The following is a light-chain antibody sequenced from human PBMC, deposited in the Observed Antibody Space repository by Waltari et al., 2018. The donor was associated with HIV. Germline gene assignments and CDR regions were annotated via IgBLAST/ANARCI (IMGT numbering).Light chain of an antibody. J-gene: IGLJ2*01. CDR1: SSKLGSYY. CDR3: AAWDGSHVV. Sequence: QSVLTQPPSASGTPGPSVTISCSGSSSKLGSYYVYWYQQLQGTPPKLLVDRNHPRPSGCPHRFSCSKSGTSASLAISGLRSEDEADYYCAAWDGSHVVFGGGTKLTVL. V-gene: IGLV1-47*01. CDR2: RNH.